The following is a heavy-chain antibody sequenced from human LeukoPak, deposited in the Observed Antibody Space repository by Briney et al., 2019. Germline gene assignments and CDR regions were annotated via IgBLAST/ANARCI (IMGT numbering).Heavy chain of an antibody. CDR1: GYTFTSYA. V-gene: IGHV1-3*01. J-gene: IGHJ6*02. Sequence: AASVKVSCTASGYTFTSYAMHWVRQAPGQRLEWMGWINAGNGNTKYSQKFQGRVTITRDTSASTAYMELSSLRSEDTAVYYCASPLYSSSWFLSFDYYYGMDVWGQGTTVTVSS. CDR2: INAGNGNT. D-gene: IGHD6-13*01. CDR3: ASPLYSSSWFLSFDYYYGMDV.